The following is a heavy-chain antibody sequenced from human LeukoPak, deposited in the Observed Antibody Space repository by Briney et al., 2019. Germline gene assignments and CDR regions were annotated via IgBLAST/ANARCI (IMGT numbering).Heavy chain of an antibody. CDR1: VGSFSGYY. V-gene: IGHV4-34*01. Sequence: SETLSLTCAVYVGSFSGYYWSWIPQPPGKGLEWIGEINHSGSTNYNPSLKSRVTISVDTSKNQFSLKLSSVTAADTAVYYCARVESYDFWSGPLSPQANMVRGVHFDYWGQGTLVTVSS. D-gene: IGHD3-3*01. CDR3: ARVESYDFWSGPLSPQANMVRGVHFDY. CDR2: INHSGST. J-gene: IGHJ4*02.